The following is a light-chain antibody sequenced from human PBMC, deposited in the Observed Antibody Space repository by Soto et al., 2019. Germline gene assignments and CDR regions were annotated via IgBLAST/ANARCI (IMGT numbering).Light chain of an antibody. CDR1: QGISSY. Sequence: DLQMTQSPSTLPASVGARVTITCRASQGISSYLAWYQQKQGKAPKLLIYAASTLQSGVPSRFSGSVSGTELTITISSLQPEDFETYYGQQYNNWLLTFGGGTKVDI. CDR3: QQYNNWLLT. J-gene: IGKJ4*01. CDR2: AAS. V-gene: IGKV1-9*01.